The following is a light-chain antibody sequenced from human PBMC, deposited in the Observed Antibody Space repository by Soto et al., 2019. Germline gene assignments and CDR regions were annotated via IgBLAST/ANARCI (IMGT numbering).Light chain of an antibody. CDR2: GAS. J-gene: IGKJ4*01. Sequence: EIVLTQSPGTLSLSPGGRVTLSCRASQSVGSTYLAWYQQKPGQAPRLLIYGASSRATGIPDRFSGSGSGTDFTLTISRLAPEDFAVYYCQQYGTSPLTFGGGTKVEIK. V-gene: IGKV3-20*01. CDR3: QQYGTSPLT. CDR1: QSVGSTY.